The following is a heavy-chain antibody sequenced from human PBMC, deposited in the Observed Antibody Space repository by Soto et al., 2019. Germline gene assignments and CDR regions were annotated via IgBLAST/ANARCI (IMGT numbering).Heavy chain of an antibody. D-gene: IGHD3-16*01. CDR3: AHIMSTCGGVTALDAFDF. CDR2: IYWDYEK. J-gene: IGHJ3*01. V-gene: IGHV2-5*02. Sequence: QITLKESGPTLVNPTQTLTLTCTFSGFSLSTSRVGVGWIRQPPGKALEWLAIIYWDYEKRYSPSLESRLAITKDTSKNQVVLTMTNLDPVDTATYYCAHIMSTCGGVTALDAFDFWGQGTMVTVSS. CDR1: GFSLSTSRVG.